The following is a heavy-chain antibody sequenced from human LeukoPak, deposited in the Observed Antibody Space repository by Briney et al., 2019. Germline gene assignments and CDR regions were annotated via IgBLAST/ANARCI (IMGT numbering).Heavy chain of an antibody. CDR2: ISYDGSNK. CDR3: ARAGMVRGVYYFDY. J-gene: IGHJ4*02. Sequence: PGRSLRLFCAASGFTFSSYAMHWVRQAPGKGLEWVAVISYDGSNKYYADSVKGRFTISRDNSKNTLYLQMNSLRAEDTAVYYCARAGMVRGVYYFDYWGQGTLVTVSS. D-gene: IGHD3-10*01. V-gene: IGHV3-30-3*01. CDR1: GFTFSSYA.